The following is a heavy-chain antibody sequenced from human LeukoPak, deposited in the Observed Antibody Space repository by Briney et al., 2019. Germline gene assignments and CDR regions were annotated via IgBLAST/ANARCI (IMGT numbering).Heavy chain of an antibody. CDR2: IYSGGST. D-gene: IGHD2-15*01. CDR1: GFTVSSNY. J-gene: IGHJ4*02. CDR3: ATSARTYLGSSLDY. Sequence: GGSLRLSCAASGFTVSSNYMSWVRQAPGKGLEWVSLIYSGGSTYYADSVKGRFTISRDNAKNTLYLQMNSLRAEDTALYYCATSARTYLGSSLDYWGQGTLVTVSS. V-gene: IGHV3-53*01.